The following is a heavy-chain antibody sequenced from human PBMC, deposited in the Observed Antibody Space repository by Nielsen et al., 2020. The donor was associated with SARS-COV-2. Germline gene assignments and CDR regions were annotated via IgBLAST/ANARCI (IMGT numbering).Heavy chain of an antibody. J-gene: IGHJ4*02. D-gene: IGHD3-9*01. V-gene: IGHV3-7*02. CDR2: IKQDGSEK. CDR3: ARAGVYDILTGYTYYFDY. Sequence: VRQMPGKGLEWVANIKQDGSEKYYVDSVKGRFTISRDNAKNSLYLQMNSLRAEDTAVYYCARAGVYDILTGYTYYFDYWGQGTLVTVSS.